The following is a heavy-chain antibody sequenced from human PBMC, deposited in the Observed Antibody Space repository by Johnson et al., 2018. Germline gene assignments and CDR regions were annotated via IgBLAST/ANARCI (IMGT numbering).Heavy chain of an antibody. CDR1: GFTISSYW. Sequence: SGGSLRLSCAASGFTISSYWMHWVRQAPGKGLVWVSHMSRDGSSTNYADSMKGRFTISRDNARDSLYLQMNSLRDEDTAVYYCARGHKGLGVWGQGTTVTVSS. J-gene: IGHJ6*02. V-gene: IGHV3-74*01. CDR2: MSRDGSST. CDR3: ARGHKGLGV.